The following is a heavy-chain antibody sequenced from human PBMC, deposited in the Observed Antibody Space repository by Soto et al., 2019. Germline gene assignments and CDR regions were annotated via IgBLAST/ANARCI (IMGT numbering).Heavy chain of an antibody. Sequence: EVQLVESGGGLVKPGESLRLSCAVSGFTFTNVWMSWVRQAPGKGLEWVGRIKSKTAGETIDYAAVVKGRFTISRDDSKNTLYLKMNSLKTEDTAVYYCTKIGPVAEELDYGGRGTLVTVSS. CDR1: GFTFTNVW. CDR2: IKSKTAGETI. J-gene: IGHJ4*02. D-gene: IGHD2-2*01. CDR3: TKIGPVAEELDY. V-gene: IGHV3-15*01.